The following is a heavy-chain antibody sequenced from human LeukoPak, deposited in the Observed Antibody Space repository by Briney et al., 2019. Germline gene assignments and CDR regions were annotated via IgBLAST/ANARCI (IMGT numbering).Heavy chain of an antibody. CDR3: ARDGQTGTTVY. J-gene: IGHJ4*02. D-gene: IGHD1-7*01. Sequence: VGSLRLSCAASGFTFSSYSMNWVRQAPGKGLEWVSSISSSSSYIYYADSVKGRFTISRDNAKNSLHLQMNSLRAEDTAVYYCARDGQTGTTVYWGQGTLVTVSS. CDR1: GFTFSSYS. V-gene: IGHV3-21*01. CDR2: ISSSSSYI.